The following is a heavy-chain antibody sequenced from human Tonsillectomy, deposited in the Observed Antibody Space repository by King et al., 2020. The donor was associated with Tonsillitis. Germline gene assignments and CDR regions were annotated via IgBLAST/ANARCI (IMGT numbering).Heavy chain of an antibody. CDR3: ARQLIQLWLYWYFDL. Sequence: QLQESGPGLVKPSETLSLTCTVSGGSISSSSYYWGWIRQPPGKGLEWIGSIYCSGSTYYNPSLKSRVTISVDTSKNQFSLKLSSVTAADTAVYYCARQLIQLWLYWYFDLWGRGTLVTVSS. J-gene: IGHJ2*01. D-gene: IGHD5-18*01. CDR2: IYCSGST. CDR1: GGSISSSSYY. V-gene: IGHV4-39*07.